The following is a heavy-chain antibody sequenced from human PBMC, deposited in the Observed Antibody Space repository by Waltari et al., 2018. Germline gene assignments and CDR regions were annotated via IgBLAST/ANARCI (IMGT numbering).Heavy chain of an antibody. V-gene: IGHV1-2*02. D-gene: IGHD3-22*01. CDR3: ARPGGSGYWSWFDS. J-gene: IGHJ5*01. Sequence: QVQLVQSGAEVKEPGASVKVSCKASGFTFTAGFWIHWVRQAPGQGLEWSGGSNPNGGDTKYAQRFLGRVTMTTDTSISTAYMEVSTLKSDDAAVYYCARPGGSGYWSWFDSWGQGTLVTVSS. CDR2: SNPNGGDT. CDR1: GFTFTAGFW.